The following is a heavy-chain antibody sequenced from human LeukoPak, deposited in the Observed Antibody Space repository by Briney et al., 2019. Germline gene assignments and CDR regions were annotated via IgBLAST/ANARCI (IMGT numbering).Heavy chain of an antibody. Sequence: ASVKVSCKASGYTFTSYYIHWVRQAPGQGLEWMGIISPSGGSTSYAQEFQGRVTMTRDTSTSTVYMELSSLRSEDTAVYYCARDHYYYGSGSYYKDGAASEYNWFDPWGQGTLVTVSS. CDR3: ARDHYYYGSGSYYKDGAASEYNWFDP. V-gene: IGHV1-46*01. CDR1: GYTFTSYY. D-gene: IGHD3-10*01. CDR2: ISPSGGST. J-gene: IGHJ5*02.